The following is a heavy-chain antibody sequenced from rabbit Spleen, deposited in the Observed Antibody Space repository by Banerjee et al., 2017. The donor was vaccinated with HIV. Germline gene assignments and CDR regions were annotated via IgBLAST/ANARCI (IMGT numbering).Heavy chain of an antibody. D-gene: IGHD3-1*01. V-gene: IGHV1S45*01. CDR2: IDPVFGNT. J-gene: IGHJ4*01. CDR3: ARGAIPGIVYGNYFDL. CDR1: GFSFSSSYY. Sequence: QEQLEESGGGLVQPEGSLTLTCTASGFSFSSSYYMCWVRQAPGKGLEWIGYIDPVFGNTYYASWVNGRFTISSHNAQNTLYLQLNSLTAADTATYFCARGAIPGIVYGNYFDLWGPGTLVTVS.